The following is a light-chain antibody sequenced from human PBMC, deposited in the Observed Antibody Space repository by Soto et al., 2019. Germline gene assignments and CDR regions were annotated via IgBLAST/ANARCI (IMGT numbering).Light chain of an antibody. CDR1: QSISSW. CDR3: QQLNSYPPT. J-gene: IGKJ4*01. V-gene: IGKV1-5*03. CDR2: KAS. Sequence: DIQMTQSPSTLSASVGDRVTITCRASQSISSWLAWYQQKPGKAPKLLIYKASTLQSGVPSRFSGSGSGTEFTLAISSLQPDDSATYYCQQLNSYPPTFGGGTKVEIK.